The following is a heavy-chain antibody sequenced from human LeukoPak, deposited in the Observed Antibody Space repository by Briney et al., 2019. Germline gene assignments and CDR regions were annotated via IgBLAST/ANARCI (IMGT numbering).Heavy chain of an antibody. Sequence: ASVKVSCKASGYTFTSYDINWVRQATGQGLEWMGWMNPNSGNTGYAQKFQGRVTITRNTSISTAYMELSSLRSEDTAVYYCAKEYCSSTSCSSFDYWGQGTLVTVSS. CDR1: GYTFTSYD. J-gene: IGHJ4*02. CDR3: AKEYCSSTSCSSFDY. CDR2: MNPNSGNT. V-gene: IGHV1-8*03. D-gene: IGHD2-2*01.